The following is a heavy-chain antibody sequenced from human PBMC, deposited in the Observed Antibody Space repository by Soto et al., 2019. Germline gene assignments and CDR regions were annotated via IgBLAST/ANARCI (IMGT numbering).Heavy chain of an antibody. CDR2: ISYDGKQT. CDR3: ARDGWGSNWYFDL. Sequence: GGSLRLSCGAPGVTFKDYGMHWVRQAPGKGLEWVAVISYDGKQTYYADSVKGRFTISKDKSKRTLFLQMNSLRVDDTAVYYCARDGWGSNWYFDLWGRGTLVTV. CDR1: GVTFKDYG. D-gene: IGHD3-16*01. J-gene: IGHJ2*01. V-gene: IGHV3-30*03.